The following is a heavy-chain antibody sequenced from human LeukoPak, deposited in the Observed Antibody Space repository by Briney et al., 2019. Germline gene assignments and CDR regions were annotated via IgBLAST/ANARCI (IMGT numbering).Heavy chain of an antibody. CDR2: IYYSGST. CDR3: ARYGDYVFDL. V-gene: IGHV4-59*01. D-gene: IGHD4-17*01. J-gene: IGHJ4*02. Sequence: ASETLSLTCTVSGGSISSYHWSWIRQPPGKGLEWIGYIYYSGSTNYNPSLKSRVTISLDTSKTQFSLKLISVTAADTAVYYCARYGDYVFDLWGQGTLVTVSS. CDR1: GGSISSYH.